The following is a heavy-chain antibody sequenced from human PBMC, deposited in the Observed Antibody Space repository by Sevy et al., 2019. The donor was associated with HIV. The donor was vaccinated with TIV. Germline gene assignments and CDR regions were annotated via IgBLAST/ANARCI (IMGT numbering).Heavy chain of an antibody. Sequence: GGSLRLSCAASGFTFSSYSMNWVRQAPGKGLEWVSYISSSSSTIYYADSVKGRFTISRDNAKNSLYLQMNSLRDEDTAVYYWARDNYGDFLHHFDYWGQGTLVTVSS. D-gene: IGHD4-17*01. CDR1: GFTFSSYS. CDR2: ISSSSSTI. CDR3: ARDNYGDFLHHFDY. J-gene: IGHJ4*02. V-gene: IGHV3-48*02.